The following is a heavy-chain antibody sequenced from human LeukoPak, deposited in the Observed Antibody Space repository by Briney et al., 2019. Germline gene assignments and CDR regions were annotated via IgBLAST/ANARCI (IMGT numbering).Heavy chain of an antibody. V-gene: IGHV3-74*01. D-gene: IGHD3-22*01. CDR2: INSDGSST. CDR3: AKGGYYERPWYFDY. Sequence: GGSLRLSCAASGFTFSSYWMHWVRPAPGKGLVWVSRINSDGSSTSYADSVRGRFTISRDNAKNTLYMQMNSLRAEDTAVYYCAKGGYYERPWYFDYWGQGTLVTVSS. CDR1: GFTFSSYW. J-gene: IGHJ4*02.